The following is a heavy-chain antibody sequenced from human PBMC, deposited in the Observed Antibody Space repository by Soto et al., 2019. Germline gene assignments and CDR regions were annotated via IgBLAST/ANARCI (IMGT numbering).Heavy chain of an antibody. CDR1: GGSISSGDYY. CDR2: IYYSGST. D-gene: IGHD2-2*02. V-gene: IGHV4-30-4*01. J-gene: IGHJ6*02. Sequence: QVQLQESGPGLVKPSQTLSLTCTVSGGSISSGDYYWSWIRQPPGKGLEWIGYIYYSGSTYYNPSLKSRVTTSVDTSKNQFSLKLSSVTAADTAVYYCARDRIVVVPAAIRGYYYGMDVWGQGTTVTVSS. CDR3: ARDRIVVVPAAIRGYYYGMDV.